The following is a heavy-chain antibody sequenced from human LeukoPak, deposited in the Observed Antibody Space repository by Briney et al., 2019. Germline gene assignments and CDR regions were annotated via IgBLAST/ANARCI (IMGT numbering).Heavy chain of an antibody. CDR2: INHSGST. J-gene: IGHJ4*02. Sequence: KSSETLSLTCAVYGGSFSGYYWSWIRQPPGKGLEWIGEINHSGSTNYNPSLKSRVTISVDTSKNQFSLKLSSVTAADTAVYCCARGSNQLWLLLLDYWGQGTLVTVSS. D-gene: IGHD5-18*01. CDR3: ARGSNQLWLLLLDY. V-gene: IGHV4-34*01. CDR1: GGSFSGYY.